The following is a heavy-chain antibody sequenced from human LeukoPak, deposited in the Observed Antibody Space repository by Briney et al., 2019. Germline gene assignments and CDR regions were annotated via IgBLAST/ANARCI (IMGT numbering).Heavy chain of an antibody. CDR1: GGSISSYY. V-gene: IGHV4-59*01. Sequence: SETLSLTCTVSGGSISSYYWSWIRQPPGKGLEWIGYIYYSGSTNYNPSLKSRVTISVDTSKNQFSLKLSSVTAADTAVYYCARVSGRGDYYYYYYMDVWGKGTTVTVSS. J-gene: IGHJ6*03. CDR3: ARVSGRGDYYYYYYMDV. CDR2: IYYSGST. D-gene: IGHD3-16*01.